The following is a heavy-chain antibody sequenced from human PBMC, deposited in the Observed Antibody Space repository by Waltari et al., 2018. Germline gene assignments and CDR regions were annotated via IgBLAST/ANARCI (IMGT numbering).Heavy chain of an antibody. Sequence: QVKLQESGPGLVKPSGTLSLTCAVSGESVTNNYWWSWVRQSPGRGLEWIGQIHGSGRTNYNPSLETRVTVSLDTSNNHFSLRVTSATAADTAVYFWARDRGRGLYLESWGQGTLVTVSP. CDR2: IHGSGRT. D-gene: IGHD2-15*01. CDR3: ARDRGRGLYLES. V-gene: IGHV4-4*02. J-gene: IGHJ4*02. CDR1: GESVTNNYW.